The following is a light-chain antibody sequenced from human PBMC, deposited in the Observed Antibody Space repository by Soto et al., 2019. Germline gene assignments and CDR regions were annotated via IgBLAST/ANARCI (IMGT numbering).Light chain of an antibody. Sequence: EIVLTQSPATLSLSPGERATLSCRASQSIGSFLAWYQQKPGQPPRLLIYDASNRATGIPGRFSGSGSGTDCSLTISSLEPEDFACYYCQQRGNWPPTFGPGTKVNIK. CDR3: QQRGNWPPT. V-gene: IGKV3-11*01. CDR1: QSIGSF. J-gene: IGKJ3*01. CDR2: DAS.